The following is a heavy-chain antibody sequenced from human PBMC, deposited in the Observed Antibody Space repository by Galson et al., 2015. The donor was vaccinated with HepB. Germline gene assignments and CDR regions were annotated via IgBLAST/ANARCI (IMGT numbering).Heavy chain of an antibody. D-gene: IGHD2-2*01. CDR3: ARETGYCSSTSCSARRAFDI. V-gene: IGHV4-31*11. CDR2: ISSRGST. Sequence: TLSLTCAVSGFSISSGDYFWSWIRQHPGKGLEWIGYISSRGSTYYNPSLKSRFTISLDTSDNHFSLKLSSVTAADTAVYYCARETGYCSSTSCSARRAFDIWGQGTKVIVSS. CDR1: GFSISSGDYF. J-gene: IGHJ3*02.